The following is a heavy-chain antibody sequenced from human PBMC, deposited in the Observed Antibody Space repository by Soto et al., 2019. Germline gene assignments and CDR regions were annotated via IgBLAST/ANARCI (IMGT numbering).Heavy chain of an antibody. Sequence: EVQLVESGGGLVPPGGSLRLSCAASGFTFSTYSMNWVRQAPGKGLEWVSFISSTGETTYYADSVKGRLTISRDNAKNSLFLQMNILTAEDTAVYYCARDVRLPDYWGQGTLVTVSS. CDR2: ISSTGETT. CDR3: ARDVRLPDY. D-gene: IGHD3-10*02. J-gene: IGHJ4*02. V-gene: IGHV3-48*01. CDR1: GFTFSTYS.